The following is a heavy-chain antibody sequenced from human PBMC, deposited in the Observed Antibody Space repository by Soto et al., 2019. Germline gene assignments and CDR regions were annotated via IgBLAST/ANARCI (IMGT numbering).Heavy chain of an antibody. CDR1: GYIFTNYY. CDR2: IKPNGGST. V-gene: IGHV1-46*01. CDR3: ARDLTSGDY. Sequence: QVQLVQSGAEVKNPGASVKLSCKASGYIFTNYYIHWVRQAPGQGLEWMAIIKPNGGSTNYAQEFQGRVTLARDTFTNTVYMELSSLRSEDTAIYYCARDLTSGDYWGQGTLVTVSS. J-gene: IGHJ4*02. D-gene: IGHD7-27*01.